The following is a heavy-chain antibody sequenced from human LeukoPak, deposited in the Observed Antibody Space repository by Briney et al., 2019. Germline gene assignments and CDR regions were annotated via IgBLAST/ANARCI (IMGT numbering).Heavy chain of an antibody. CDR3: AKGSGSGWYGWFAP. V-gene: IGHV3-23*01. CDR2: IAASGGST. CDR1: GFTFSSYS. J-gene: IGHJ5*02. D-gene: IGHD6-19*01. Sequence: PGGSLRLSCAASGFTFSSYSMSWVRQAPGKGLEWVSSIAASGGSTYYADSVKGRFTISRDNSKNTFYLQMNSLRADDTAVYYCAKGSGSGWYGWFAPWGQGTLVTVSS.